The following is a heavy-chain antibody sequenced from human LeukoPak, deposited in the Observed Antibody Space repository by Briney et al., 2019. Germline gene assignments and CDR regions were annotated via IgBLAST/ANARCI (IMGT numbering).Heavy chain of an antibody. CDR3: AREYGGNYLRTFDY. V-gene: IGHV4-34*01. D-gene: IGHD4-23*01. CDR2: INHSGST. Sequence: SETLSLTCAVYGGSFSGYYWSWIRQPPGKGLEWIGEINHSGSTNYNPSLKSRVTISVDTSKNQFSLKLSSVTAADTAVYYCAREYGGNYLRTFDYWGQGTLVTVSS. CDR1: GGSFSGYY. J-gene: IGHJ4*02.